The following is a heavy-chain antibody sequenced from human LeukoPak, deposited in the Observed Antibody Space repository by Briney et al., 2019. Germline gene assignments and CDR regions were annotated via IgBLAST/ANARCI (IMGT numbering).Heavy chain of an antibody. CDR3: ARQTPYSGSGSYPDY. CDR2: IDPGDSDT. CDR1: GSIFTSYW. D-gene: IGHD3-10*01. J-gene: IGHJ4*02. V-gene: IGHV5-51*01. Sequence: GESLKISCKASGSIFTSYWIGCVRQLPGKGLEWMGIIDPGDSDTRYSPSFQGQVTISADKSISTAYLQWSTLKASDTAMYYCARQTPYSGSGSYPDYWGQGTLVTVSS.